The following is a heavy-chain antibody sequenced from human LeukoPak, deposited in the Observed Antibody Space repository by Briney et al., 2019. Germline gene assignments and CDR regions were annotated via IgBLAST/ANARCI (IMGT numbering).Heavy chain of an antibody. CDR2: ISSSSSYI. CDR1: GFTFSSYS. V-gene: IGHV3-21*01. J-gene: IGHJ4*02. Sequence: GSLRLSCAASGFTFSSYSMNWVRQAPGKGLEWVSSISSSSSYIYYADSVKGRFTISRDNAKNSLYLQMNSLRAEDTAVYYCARTHNEYSAFDYWGQGTLVTVSS. D-gene: IGHD5-12*01. CDR3: ARTHNEYSAFDY.